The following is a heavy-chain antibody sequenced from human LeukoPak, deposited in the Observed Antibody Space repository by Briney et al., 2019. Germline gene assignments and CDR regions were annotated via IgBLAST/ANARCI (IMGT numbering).Heavy chain of an antibody. CDR2: IRSKAYGGTT. D-gene: IGHD6-6*01. CDR3: TGAALGYYYMDV. CDR1: GFTFSDYV. J-gene: IGHJ6*03. V-gene: IGHV3-49*03. Sequence: PGGSLRLSCTVSGFTFSDYVMSWFRQAPGKGLEWVGFIRSKAYGGTTEYAASVKGRFTISRDDSKSIAYLQMNSLKTEDTAVYYCTGAALGYYYMDVWGKGTTVTVSS.